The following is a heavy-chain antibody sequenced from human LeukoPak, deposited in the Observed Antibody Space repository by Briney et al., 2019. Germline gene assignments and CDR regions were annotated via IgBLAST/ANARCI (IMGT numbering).Heavy chain of an antibody. D-gene: IGHD3-16*02. Sequence: SETLSLTCAVYGGSFSGYYWSWIRQPPGKGLEWIGEINHSGSTSYNPSLKSRVTISVDTSKNHFSLKLTSVTAADTAVYYCARGGYDYVWGSYRHNWFDPWGQGTLVTVPS. CDR1: GGSFSGYY. J-gene: IGHJ5*02. CDR2: INHSGST. CDR3: ARGGYDYVWGSYRHNWFDP. V-gene: IGHV4-34*01.